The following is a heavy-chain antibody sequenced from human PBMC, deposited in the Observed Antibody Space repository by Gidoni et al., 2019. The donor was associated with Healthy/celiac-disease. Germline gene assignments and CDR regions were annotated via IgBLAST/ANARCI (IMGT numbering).Heavy chain of an antibody. V-gene: IGHV2-5*01. D-gene: IGHD6-13*01. CDR2: IYWNDDK. CDR1: GFSLSTSGAG. J-gene: IGHJ6*03. CDR3: AHSRWQQLGPRGYYYYYMDV. Sequence: QITLKESGPTLVNPTQTLTLTCPFSGFSLSTSGAGVGWIRQPPGKALEWLALIYWNDDKRYSPSLKSRLTITKDTSKNQVVLTMTNMDPVDTATYYCAHSRWQQLGPRGYYYYYMDVWGKGTTVTVSS.